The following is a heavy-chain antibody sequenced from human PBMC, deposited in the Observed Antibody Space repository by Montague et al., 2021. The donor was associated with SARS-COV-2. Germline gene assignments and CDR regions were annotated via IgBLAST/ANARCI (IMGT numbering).Heavy chain of an antibody. Sequence: SETLSLTCAVYGASFSGYHWTWIRQSPGRGLEWIGEVIHSGKTSYNPSLQSRLTMSVDTYKKQFSLRLSSVTAAGTAVYCCARGGRQWLVIDPRYYFDYWGQGTLVTVSS. D-gene: IGHD6-19*01. CDR3: ARGGRQWLVIDPRYYFDY. V-gene: IGHV4-34*01. J-gene: IGHJ4*01. CDR2: VIHSGKT. CDR1: GASFSGYH.